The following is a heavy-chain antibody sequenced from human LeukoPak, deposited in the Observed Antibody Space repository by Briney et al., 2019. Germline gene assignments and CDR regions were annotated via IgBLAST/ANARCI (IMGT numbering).Heavy chain of an antibody. CDR2: ISDGGSTT. D-gene: IGHD5-24*01. CDR3: ARDRLEMSRRGNFDY. CDR1: GFTFSSYW. V-gene: IGHV3-74*01. Sequence: GGSLRLSCAASGFTFSSYWMHWVRQAPGKGLVWGSRISDGGSTTTYADSVRGRFTISRDSSKNTLYLQMNSLRAEDTTVYYCARDRLEMSRRGNFDYWGQGTLVIVSS. J-gene: IGHJ4*02.